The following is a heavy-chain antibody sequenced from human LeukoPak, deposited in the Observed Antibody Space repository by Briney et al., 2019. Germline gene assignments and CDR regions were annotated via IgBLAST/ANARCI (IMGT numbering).Heavy chain of an antibody. D-gene: IGHD1-1*01. V-gene: IGHV5-51*01. Sequence: GESLKISCKGSGYSFTSYWIVWVRQMPGKGLEWMGIIYPGDSDTRYSPSFQGQVTISADKSISTAYLQWSSLKASDTAMYYCASPKAGTISVDAAFDIWGQGTMVTVSS. J-gene: IGHJ3*02. CDR1: GYSFTSYW. CDR2: IYPGDSDT. CDR3: ASPKAGTISVDAAFDI.